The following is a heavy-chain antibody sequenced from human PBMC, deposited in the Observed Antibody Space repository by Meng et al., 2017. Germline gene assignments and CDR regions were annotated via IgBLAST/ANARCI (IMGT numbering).Heavy chain of an antibody. Sequence: SETLSLTCTVSGGSISSSSYYWGWIRQPPGKGLEWIGSIYYSGSTYYNPSLKSRVTISVDTSKNQISLKLSSVTAADTAVYYCARATYYYDSSGYYYYFDYWGQGTLVTVSS. CDR3: ARATYYYDSSGYYYYFDY. J-gene: IGHJ4*02. V-gene: IGHV4-39*07. CDR2: IYYSGST. D-gene: IGHD3-22*01. CDR1: GGSISSSSYY.